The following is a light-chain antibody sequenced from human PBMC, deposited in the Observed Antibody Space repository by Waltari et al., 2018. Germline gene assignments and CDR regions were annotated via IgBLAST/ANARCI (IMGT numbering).Light chain of an antibody. Sequence: DIQMTQSPSSLSASIGDRITISCRANQTINKFLNWYQQTGSKAPKLLIFSASSLQSGVPLSFSGSGSGTDFTLTISSLQPEDFATYYCQQTYSIPYTFGQGTNLEI. V-gene: IGKV1-39*01. J-gene: IGKJ2*01. CDR2: SAS. CDR3: QQTYSIPYT. CDR1: QTINKF.